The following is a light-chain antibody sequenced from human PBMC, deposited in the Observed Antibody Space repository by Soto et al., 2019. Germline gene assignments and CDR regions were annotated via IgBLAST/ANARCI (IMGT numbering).Light chain of an antibody. V-gene: IGKV1-5*01. CDR3: QQYNSYSWT. CDR1: QTVGRW. J-gene: IGKJ1*01. Sequence: DIEMTQYPSTVSASVGDSVTITCRASQTVGRWLAWFQQKPGKAPNLLIFDASRLETGVPSRFSGSGSETEFTLTITSLQPDDFATYYCQQYNSYSWTFGQGTKV. CDR2: DAS.